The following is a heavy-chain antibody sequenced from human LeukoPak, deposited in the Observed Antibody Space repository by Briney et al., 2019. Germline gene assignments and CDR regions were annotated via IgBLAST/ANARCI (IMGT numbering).Heavy chain of an antibody. J-gene: IGHJ4*02. Sequence: KPSETLSLTCTVSGGSISSYYWSWIRQPPGKGLEWIGYIYYSGSTNYNPSLKSRVTISVDTSKNQFSLKLSSVTAADTAVYYCARVGEEGSYFDYWGQGTLVTVSS. CDR2: IYYSGST. CDR3: ARVGEEGSYFDY. CDR1: GGSISSYY. V-gene: IGHV4-59*12. D-gene: IGHD3-10*01.